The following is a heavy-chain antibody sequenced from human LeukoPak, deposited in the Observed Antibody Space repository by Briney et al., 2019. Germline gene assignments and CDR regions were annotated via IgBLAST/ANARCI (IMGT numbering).Heavy chain of an antibody. Sequence: GGSLRLSCAASGFTVSSNYMSWVRQPAGKGLEWVSVLYSGGATFYANSVKGRFTISRDTSKNTLYLQMNDLRADDTAVYYCTKLKGWYGEGFFDYWGQGTLVTVSS. CDR1: GFTVSSNY. D-gene: IGHD6-19*01. J-gene: IGHJ4*02. V-gene: IGHV3-53*01. CDR2: LYSGGAT. CDR3: TKLKGWYGEGFFDY.